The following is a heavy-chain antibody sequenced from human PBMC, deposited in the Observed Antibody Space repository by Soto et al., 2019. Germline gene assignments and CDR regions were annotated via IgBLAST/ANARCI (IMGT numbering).Heavy chain of an antibody. Sequence: SETLSLTCTVSGGSISSGDYYWSWIRQPPGKGLEWIGYIYYSGSTNYNPSLKSRVTISVDTSKNQFSLKLSSVTAADTAVYYCARQGKTMVYGMDVWGQGTTVTVSS. CDR1: GGSISSGDYY. CDR2: IYYSGST. J-gene: IGHJ6*02. V-gene: IGHV4-61*08. D-gene: IGHD3-10*01. CDR3: ARQGKTMVYGMDV.